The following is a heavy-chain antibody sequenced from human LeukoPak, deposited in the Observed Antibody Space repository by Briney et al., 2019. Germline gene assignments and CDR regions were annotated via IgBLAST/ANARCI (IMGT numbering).Heavy chain of an antibody. CDR2: ICTYSGNT. Sequence: ASVKVSCKTSGYTFPIYGITWVRPAPGQGLEWMSWICTYSGNTNYAQNFHGRVTMTTDTSTGTAYMELRSLRSDDTAVYYCARAGYYDVLTGSNNWFDPWGQGTLVTVSS. D-gene: IGHD3-9*01. CDR1: GYTFPIYG. CDR3: ARAGYYDVLTGSNNWFDP. V-gene: IGHV1-18*01. J-gene: IGHJ5*02.